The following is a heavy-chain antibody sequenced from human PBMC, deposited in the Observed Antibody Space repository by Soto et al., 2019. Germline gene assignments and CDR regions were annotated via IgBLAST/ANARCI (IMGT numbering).Heavy chain of an antibody. V-gene: IGHV1-2*04. CDR1: GSTFTGYY. Sequence: ASVKVSCKASGSTFTGYYMHWVRQAPGQGLEWLGWINPNSGGTNYAQKFQGWVTMTRDTSISTAYMELSRLRSGDTAVYYCAREITKGYSYGPYYYYGMDVWGQGTTVTVSS. J-gene: IGHJ6*02. CDR3: AREITKGYSYGPYYYYGMDV. D-gene: IGHD5-18*01. CDR2: INPNSGGT.